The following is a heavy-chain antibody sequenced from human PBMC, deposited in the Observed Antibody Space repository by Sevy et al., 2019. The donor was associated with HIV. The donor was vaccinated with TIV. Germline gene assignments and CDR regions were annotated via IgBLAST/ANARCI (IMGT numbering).Heavy chain of an antibody. V-gene: IGHV3-48*02. Sequence: GGSLRLSCAASGFTFSSYSMNWVRQAPGKGLEWVSYISSSSSTIYYADSVKGRFTISRDNAKNSLYLQINSLRDEDTAVYYCTREGIYDNSGYGWFDPWGQGTLVTVSS. CDR3: TREGIYDNSGYGWFDP. CDR2: ISSSSSTI. CDR1: GFTFSSYS. D-gene: IGHD3-22*01. J-gene: IGHJ5*02.